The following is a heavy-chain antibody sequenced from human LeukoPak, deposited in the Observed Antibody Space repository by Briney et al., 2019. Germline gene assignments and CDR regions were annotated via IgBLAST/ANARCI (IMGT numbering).Heavy chain of an antibody. J-gene: IGHJ4*02. CDR3: ARDGITMRILEY. CDR1: GFTLSSYA. Sequence: GGSLRLSCAASGFTLSSYAMSWVRQGPGKGLEWVSAISVSGNTYHADSVKGRFTISRDNAKNSLYLQMDSLRAEDTAVYYCARDGITMRILEYWGQGTLVTVSS. D-gene: IGHD3-10*01. V-gene: IGHV3-23*01. CDR2: ISVSGNT.